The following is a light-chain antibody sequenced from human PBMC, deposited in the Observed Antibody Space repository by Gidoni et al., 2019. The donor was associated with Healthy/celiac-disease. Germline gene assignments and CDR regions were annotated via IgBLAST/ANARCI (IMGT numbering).Light chain of an antibody. CDR2: GNS. CDR1: SSNIGAGYD. Sequence: TQPPSVPGAPGQRVTISCTGSSSNIGAGYDVHWYQQLPGTAPKLLIYGNSNRPSGVPDRFSGSKSGTSASLAITGLQAEDEADYYCQSYDSSLRGVVFGGGTKLTVL. V-gene: IGLV1-40*01. J-gene: IGLJ2*01. CDR3: QSYDSSLRGVV.